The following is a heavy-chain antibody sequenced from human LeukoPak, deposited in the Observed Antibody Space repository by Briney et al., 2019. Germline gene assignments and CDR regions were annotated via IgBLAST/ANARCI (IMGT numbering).Heavy chain of an antibody. CDR1: GDSVSSNSAA. D-gene: IGHD3-22*01. Sequence: SQTLSLTCAISGDSVSSNSAAWNWIRQSPSRGLEWLGRTYYRSKWYNDYAVSVKSRITINPDTSKNQFSLQLNSVTPEDTAVYYCVRGNYYDSSAPNGMDVWGQGTTVTVSS. J-gene: IGHJ6*02. CDR2: TYYRSKWYN. CDR3: VRGNYYDSSAPNGMDV. V-gene: IGHV6-1*01.